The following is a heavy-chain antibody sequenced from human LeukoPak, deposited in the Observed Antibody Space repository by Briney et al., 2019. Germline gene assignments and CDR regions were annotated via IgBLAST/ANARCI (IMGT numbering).Heavy chain of an antibody. Sequence: GGSLRLSCAASGFTFSNYWVSWVRQAPGKGLEWVAHINQDGSEKYYVDSVKGRFTISRDNAKNSLYLQMNSLRAEDTAVYYCRRGGGGDIVVAFAFDIWGQGTMVTVSS. V-gene: IGHV3-7*04. D-gene: IGHD2-15*01. J-gene: IGHJ3*02. CDR1: GFTFSNYW. CDR3: RRGGGGDIVVAFAFDI. CDR2: INQDGSEK.